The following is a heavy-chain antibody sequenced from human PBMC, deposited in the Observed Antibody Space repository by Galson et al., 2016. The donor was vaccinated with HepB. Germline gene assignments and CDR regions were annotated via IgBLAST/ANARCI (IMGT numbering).Heavy chain of an antibody. Sequence: LRLSCAASGFIFTKYWMAWVRQAPGKGLVWVSRIDSDGITTAYADSVKGRFTISRDNSKNTLHLQMNSLRVEDTAVYYCAKGGRDTSGYENWGQGTVVTVSS. CDR3: AKGGRDTSGYEN. V-gene: IGHV3-74*01. J-gene: IGHJ4*03. D-gene: IGHD3-22*01. CDR1: GFIFTKYW. CDR2: IDSDGITT.